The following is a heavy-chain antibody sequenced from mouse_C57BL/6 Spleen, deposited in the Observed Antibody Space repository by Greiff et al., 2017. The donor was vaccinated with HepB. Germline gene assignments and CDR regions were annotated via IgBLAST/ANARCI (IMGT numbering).Heavy chain of an antibody. V-gene: IGHV1-81*01. J-gene: IGHJ4*01. Sequence: QVQLQQSGAELARPGASVKLSCKASGYTFTSYGISWVKQRTGQGLEWIGEIYPRSGNTYYNEKFKGKAPLTADKSSSTAYMELRSLTSEDSAVYFCARSGGRLPLAMDYWGQGTSVTVSS. CDR2: IYPRSGNT. CDR3: ARSGGRLPLAMDY. CDR1: GYTFTSYG. D-gene: IGHD2-2*01.